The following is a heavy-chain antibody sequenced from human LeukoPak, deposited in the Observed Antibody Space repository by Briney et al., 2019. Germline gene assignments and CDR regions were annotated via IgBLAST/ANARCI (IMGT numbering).Heavy chain of an antibody. Sequence: ASVKVSCKASGFTFTSSAMQWVRQARGQRLEWIGWIVVGSGNTNYAQKFQEGVTITRDMSTSTAYMELSSLRSEDTAVYYCAAKIQLDTFDIWGQGTMVTVSS. V-gene: IGHV1-58*02. CDR1: GFTFTSSA. D-gene: IGHD5-18*01. CDR3: AAKIQLDTFDI. J-gene: IGHJ3*02. CDR2: IVVGSGNT.